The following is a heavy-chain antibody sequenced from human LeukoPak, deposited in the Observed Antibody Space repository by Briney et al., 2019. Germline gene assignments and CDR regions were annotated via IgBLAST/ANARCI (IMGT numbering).Heavy chain of an antibody. Sequence: GGSLRLSCAASGFTFSSYSMNWVRQAPGKGLEWVSSISTSSSYIYYADSVKGRFTISRDNAKNSLYLQMNSLRAEDTAVYYCARGAPYTYDSSGYYETDYWGQGTLVTVPS. CDR2: ISTSSSYI. V-gene: IGHV3-21*01. CDR3: ARGAPYTYDSSGYYETDY. D-gene: IGHD3-22*01. CDR1: GFTFSSYS. J-gene: IGHJ4*02.